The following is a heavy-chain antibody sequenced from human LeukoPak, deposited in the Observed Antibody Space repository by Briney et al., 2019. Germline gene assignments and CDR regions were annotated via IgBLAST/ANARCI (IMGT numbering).Heavy chain of an antibody. CDR1: GYSFTSYA. D-gene: IGHD6-13*01. J-gene: IGHJ6*02. Sequence: GASVKVSCKASGYSFTSYAYNWVRQAPGQGLEWMGWISAYDGGTKYAQYLQGRVTMTTDTSTRTAYMELTRLTSDDTAVYYCARDPLTSTWSPYYFTLDVWGQGTTVSVSS. CDR3: ARDPLTSTWSPYYFTLDV. CDR2: ISAYDGGT. V-gene: IGHV1-18*01.